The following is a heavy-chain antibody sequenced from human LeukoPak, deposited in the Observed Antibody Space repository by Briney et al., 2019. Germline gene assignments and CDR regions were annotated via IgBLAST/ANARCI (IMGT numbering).Heavy chain of an antibody. V-gene: IGHV4-59*12. D-gene: IGHD3-10*01. CDR3: ASRMVRGYYYYGMDV. J-gene: IGHJ6*02. CDR1: GGSISSYY. CDR2: IYYSGTT. Sequence: SETLSLTCTVSGGSISSYYWSWIRQPPGKGLEWIGYIYYSGTTNYNPSLKSRVTISVDTSKNQFSLKLSSVTAADTAVYYCASRMVRGYYYYGMDVWGQGTTVTVSS.